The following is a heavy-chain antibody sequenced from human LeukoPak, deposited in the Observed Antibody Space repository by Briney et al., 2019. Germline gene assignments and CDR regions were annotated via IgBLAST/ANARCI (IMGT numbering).Heavy chain of an antibody. Sequence: GGSLRLSCAASGFPFSNYWMHWVRQAPGKGLVWVSCMNSDGSSTSYADSVKGRFTISRDNAKNTLYLQMNSLRAEDAAVYYCATVSRSSGRGYFDYWGPGTLVTVSS. D-gene: IGHD6-19*01. J-gene: IGHJ4*02. V-gene: IGHV3-74*01. CDR3: ATVSRSSGRGYFDY. CDR1: GFPFSNYW. CDR2: MNSDGSST.